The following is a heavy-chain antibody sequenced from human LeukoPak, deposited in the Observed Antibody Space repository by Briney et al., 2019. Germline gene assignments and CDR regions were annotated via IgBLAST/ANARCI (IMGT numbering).Heavy chain of an antibody. V-gene: IGHV4-61*02. J-gene: IGHJ6*03. CDR1: GGSISSGSYY. CDR3: ARGGPPGYYYDYYMDV. CDR2: IYTSGST. Sequence: SETLSLTCTVSGGSISSGSYYWSWIRQPAGKGLEWIGRIYTSGSTNFNPSLKSRVTISVDTSKNQFSLKMSSVTAADTAVYFCARGGPPGYYYDYYMDVWGKGTTVTISS.